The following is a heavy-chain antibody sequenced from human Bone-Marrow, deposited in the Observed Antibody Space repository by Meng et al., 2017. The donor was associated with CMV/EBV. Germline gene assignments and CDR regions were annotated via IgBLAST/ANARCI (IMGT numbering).Heavy chain of an antibody. CDR1: GFTFSSYA. V-gene: IGHV3-30*04. D-gene: IGHD1-14*01. Sequence: GGSLRLSCAASGFTFSSYAMHWVRQAPGKGLEWVAVISYDGSNKYYADSVKGRFTISRDNSKNTLYLQMNSLRAEDTAVYYCARSGEPEGTYGMVVWGQGPTVTCYS. J-gene: IGHJ6*01. CDR2: ISYDGSNK. CDR3: ARSGEPEGTYGMVV.